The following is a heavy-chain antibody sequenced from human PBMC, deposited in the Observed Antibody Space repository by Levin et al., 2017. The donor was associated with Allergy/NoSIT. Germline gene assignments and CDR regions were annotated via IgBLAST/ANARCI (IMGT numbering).Heavy chain of an antibody. V-gene: IGHV3-30*18. J-gene: IGHJ2*01. D-gene: IGHD5-24*01. CDR3: AKGYNPAGSGWYFDI. CDR2: ISYDGNNK. Sequence: SGGSLRLSCAASGFTFSSYGMHWVRQAPGKGLEWVTLISYDGNNKHYADSVKGRFSISRDNSKNMVYVQMNNLRGEDTAVYFCAKGYNPAGSGWYFDIWGRGTLVIVSS. CDR1: GFTFSSYG.